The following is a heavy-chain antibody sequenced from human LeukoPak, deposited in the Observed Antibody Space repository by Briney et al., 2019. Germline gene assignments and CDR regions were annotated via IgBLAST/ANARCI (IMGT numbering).Heavy chain of an antibody. D-gene: IGHD2-2*02. Sequence: PSETLSLTCTVSGGSISSSSYYWGWIRQPPGKGLEWIGSIYYSGSTYYNPSLKSRVTISVDTSKNQFSLKLSSATAADTAVYYCARTPCSSTSCHNFDYWGQGTLVTVSS. CDR3: ARTPCSSTSCHNFDY. CDR1: GGSISSSSYY. J-gene: IGHJ4*02. V-gene: IGHV4-39*01. CDR2: IYYSGST.